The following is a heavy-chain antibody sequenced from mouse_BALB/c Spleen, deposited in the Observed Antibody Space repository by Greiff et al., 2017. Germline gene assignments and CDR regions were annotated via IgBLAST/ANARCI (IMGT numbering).Heavy chain of an antibody. V-gene: IGHV1-82*01. CDR2: IYPGDGDT. Sequence: VQLQQSGPELVKPGASVKISCKASGYAFSSSWMNWVKQRPGQGLEWIGRIYPGDGDTNYNGKFKGKATLTADKSSSTAYMQLSSLTSVDSAVYFCARVKLDYAMDYWGQGTSVTVSS. CDR1: GYAFSSSW. J-gene: IGHJ4*01. CDR3: ARVKLDYAMDY.